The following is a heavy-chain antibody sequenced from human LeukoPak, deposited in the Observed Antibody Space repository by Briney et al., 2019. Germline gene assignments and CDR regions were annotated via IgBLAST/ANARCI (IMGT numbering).Heavy chain of an antibody. Sequence: SETLSLTCTVSGGSISSYYWSWIRQPPGKGLGWIGYIYYSGSTNYNPSLKSRVTISVDTSKNQISLKLSSVTAADTAVYYCARDNWGLDYWGQGTLVTVSS. CDR1: GGSISSYY. D-gene: IGHD7-27*01. J-gene: IGHJ4*02. CDR3: ARDNWGLDY. CDR2: IYYSGST. V-gene: IGHV4-59*01.